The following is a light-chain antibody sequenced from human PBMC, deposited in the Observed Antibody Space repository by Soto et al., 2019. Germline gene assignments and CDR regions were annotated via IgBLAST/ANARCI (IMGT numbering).Light chain of an antibody. CDR1: SSDVGGYTF. J-gene: IGLJ1*01. Sequence: QSALTQPPSASGSPGQSVTISCTGTSSDVGGYTFVSWYQQHPGKAPKLLIYEVSKRPSGVPDRFSGSKSGNTASLTVSGLQAEDEADYYCISYAGSNKVYVFGTGTKVTVL. CDR2: EVS. CDR3: ISYAGSNKVYV. V-gene: IGLV2-8*01.